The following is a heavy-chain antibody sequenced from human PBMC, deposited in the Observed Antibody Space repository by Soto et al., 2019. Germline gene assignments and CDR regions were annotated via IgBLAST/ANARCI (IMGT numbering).Heavy chain of an antibody. V-gene: IGHV3-23*01. Sequence: GGSLRLSCAASGFSFSRYAMGWVRQAPGAGLEWVSAISGSGGSTYYADSVKGRFTISRDNSKNTLYLQMNSLRAEDTVVYYCAKDRVEYYDFWSGPGNWFDPWGQGTLVTVSS. J-gene: IGHJ5*02. CDR3: AKDRVEYYDFWSGPGNWFDP. CDR2: ISGSGGST. D-gene: IGHD3-3*01. CDR1: GFSFSRYA.